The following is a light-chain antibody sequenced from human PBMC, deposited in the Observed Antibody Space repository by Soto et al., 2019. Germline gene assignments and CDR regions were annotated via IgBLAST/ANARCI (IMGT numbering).Light chain of an antibody. V-gene: IGKV3-20*01. CDR2: GAS. CDR3: QQYMSSVT. J-gene: IGKJ1*01. Sequence: EIVLTQSPGSLSLSPGQRATLSCRASQSVDTTFFAWYQKKPGQAPRLLIQGASKRATGIPDRFSGSGSGTDFTLIINRLEPEDFAVYYCQQYMSSVTFGQGTKVEIK. CDR1: QSVDTTF.